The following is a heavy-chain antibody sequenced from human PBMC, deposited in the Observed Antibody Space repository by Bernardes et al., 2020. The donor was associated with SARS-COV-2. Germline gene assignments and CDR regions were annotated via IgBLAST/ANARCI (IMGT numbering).Heavy chain of an antibody. V-gene: IGHV4-59*11. CDR1: GGSISSHY. J-gene: IGHJ5*02. D-gene: IGHD6-19*01. CDR3: ARGGGWYGDWFDP. Sequence: SETLSLSCTVSGGSISSHYWSWIRQPPGKGLEWIEYIYYSGSTNYNPSLKSRVTISVDTSKNQFSLKLSSVTAADTAVYYCARGGGWYGDWFDPWGQGTLVTVSS. CDR2: IYYSGST.